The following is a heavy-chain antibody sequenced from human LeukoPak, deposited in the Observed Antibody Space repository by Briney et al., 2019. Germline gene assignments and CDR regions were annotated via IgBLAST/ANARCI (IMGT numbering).Heavy chain of an antibody. J-gene: IGHJ4*02. Sequence: GGSLRLSCAASGFTFSSYTMHWVRQAPGKGLEWVSSISSGSSYIYYADSVKGLFTISRDNAKNSLYLQMNSLRAEDTAVYYCESSSYYYDSGSSSPPYYFDYWGQGTLVTFAS. V-gene: IGHV3-21*01. CDR1: GFTFSSYT. CDR2: ISSGSSYI. D-gene: IGHD3-10*01. CDR3: ESSSYYYDSGSSSPPYYFDY.